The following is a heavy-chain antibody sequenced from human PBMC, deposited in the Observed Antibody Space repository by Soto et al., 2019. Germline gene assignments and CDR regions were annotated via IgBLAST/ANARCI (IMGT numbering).Heavy chain of an antibody. CDR3: TLGSAGDYFDY. J-gene: IGHJ4*02. CDR1: GFTFSNAW. Sequence: EVQLVESGGGLVKPGGSLRLSCAASGFTFSNAWMSWVRQAPGKGLEWVGRIKSKTDGGTTDYAAPVKGRFTISRDDSKNTLYLQMNSLKTEDTVVYYCTLGSAGDYFDYWGQGTLVTVSS. CDR2: IKSKTDGGTT. V-gene: IGHV3-15*01.